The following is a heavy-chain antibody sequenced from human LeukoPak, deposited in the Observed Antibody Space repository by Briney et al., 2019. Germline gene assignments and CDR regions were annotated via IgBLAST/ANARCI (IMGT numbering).Heavy chain of an antibody. J-gene: IGHJ4*02. V-gene: IGHV1-2*02. Sequence: ASVKVSCKASGYTFTAYYMHWVRQAPGQGLEWMGWINPNSGATKYAQKFQGRVTMTWDTSISTAYMELSRLRSDDTAVYYCARLVHCTSITCYSFDYRGQGTLVTVSS. D-gene: IGHD2-2*01. CDR3: ARLVHCTSITCYSFDY. CDR2: INPNSGAT. CDR1: GYTFTAYY.